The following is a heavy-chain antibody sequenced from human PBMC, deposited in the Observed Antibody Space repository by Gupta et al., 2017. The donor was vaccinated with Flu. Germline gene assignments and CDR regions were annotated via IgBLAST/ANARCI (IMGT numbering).Heavy chain of an antibody. CDR2: INPSGGST. V-gene: IGHV1-46*03. D-gene: IGHD3-22*01. CDR3: ARCDSSGSVDY. J-gene: IGHJ4*02. Sequence: WVRQAPGQGLEWMGIINPSGGSTSYAQKFQGRVTMTRDTSTSTVYMELSSLRSEDTAVYYCARCDSSGSVDYWGQGTLVTVSS.